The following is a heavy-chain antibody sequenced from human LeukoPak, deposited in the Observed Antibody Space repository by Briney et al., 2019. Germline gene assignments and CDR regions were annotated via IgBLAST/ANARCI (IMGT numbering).Heavy chain of an antibody. CDR2: IYYSGST. D-gene: IGHD3-3*01. CDR3: ARGYGFWSSYPFGY. J-gene: IGHJ4*01. CDR1: GGSISSYY. Sequence: PSETLPLTCTVSGGSISSYYWSWIRQLPGKGLEWIGYIYYSGSTNYNPSLKSRVTISVDTSKNQFSLKLSSVTAADTAVYYCARGYGFWSSYPFGYWGQGTLVTVSS. V-gene: IGHV4-59*01.